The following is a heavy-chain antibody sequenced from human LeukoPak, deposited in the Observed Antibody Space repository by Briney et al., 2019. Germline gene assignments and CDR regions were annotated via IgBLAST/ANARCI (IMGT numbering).Heavy chain of an antibody. V-gene: IGHV4-4*07. CDR2: IYSSGRS. Sequence: AETLSLPCTVSVGSISIHYWSGVRRPAGKGVECIGCIYSSGRSNNSTILKSRVTMSVDTSRKQLSLQVRSVTAADSAVYYCARGGRSYDSHGKFDPWGQGTLVTVSS. D-gene: IGHD5-18*01. CDR3: ARGGRSYDSHGKFDP. CDR1: VGSISIHY. J-gene: IGHJ5*02.